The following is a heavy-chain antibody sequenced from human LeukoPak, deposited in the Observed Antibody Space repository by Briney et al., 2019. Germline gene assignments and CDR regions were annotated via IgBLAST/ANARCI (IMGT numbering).Heavy chain of an antibody. CDR2: IYSGGST. D-gene: IGHD1-1*01. CDR1: GFTVSSNY. V-gene: IGHV3-53*01. Sequence: PGGSLRLSCAASGFTVSSNYMSWVRQAPGKGLEWVSVIYSGGSTYYADSVKGRFTISRDNSKNTLYLQMNSLRAEDTAVYYCAREMSVQPTPNTPSKTNYGMDVWGQGTTVTVSS. J-gene: IGHJ6*02. CDR3: AREMSVQPTPNTPSKTNYGMDV.